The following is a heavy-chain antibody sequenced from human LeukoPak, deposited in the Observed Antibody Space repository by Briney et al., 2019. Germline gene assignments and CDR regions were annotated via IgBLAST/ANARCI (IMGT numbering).Heavy chain of an antibody. CDR2: ISAYNGNT. D-gene: IGHD6-13*01. Sequence: ASVKVSCKASGGTFSSYAISWVRQAPGQGLEWMGWISAYNGNTNYAQKLQGRVTMTTDTSTSTAYMELRSLRSDDTAVYYCARERSSWLYYFDYWGQGTLVTVSS. CDR3: ARERSSWLYYFDY. CDR1: GGTFSSYA. V-gene: IGHV1-18*01. J-gene: IGHJ4*02.